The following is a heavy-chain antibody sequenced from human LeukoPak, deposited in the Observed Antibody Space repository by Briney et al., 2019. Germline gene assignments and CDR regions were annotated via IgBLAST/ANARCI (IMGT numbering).Heavy chain of an antibody. Sequence: SETLSLTCAVYGGSLSGYYWSWIRQPPGKGLEWIGEINHSGSTNYNPSLKSRVTISVDTSKNQFSLKLSSVTAADTAVYYCASMMRGDSSGYLDYWGQGTLVTVSS. D-gene: IGHD3-22*01. CDR2: INHSGST. CDR1: GGSLSGYY. CDR3: ASMMRGDSSGYLDY. V-gene: IGHV4-34*01. J-gene: IGHJ4*02.